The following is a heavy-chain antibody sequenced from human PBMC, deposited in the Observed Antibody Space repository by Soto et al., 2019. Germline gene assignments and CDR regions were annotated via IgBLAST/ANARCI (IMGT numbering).Heavy chain of an antibody. Sequence: EVQLVESGGGLVTPGGSLRLSCTASGFTFSLYKMNWVRQAPGKGLEWVSSISTSSSYVVYADSVKGRFTTSRDDAKNSLFRQMNSMRGEDTAVYYCATEKGVSAEVAYWGQGTLVTVSS. CDR2: ISTSSSYV. D-gene: IGHD2-8*01. V-gene: IGHV3-21*01. CDR3: ATEKGVSAEVAY. J-gene: IGHJ4*02. CDR1: GFTFSLYK.